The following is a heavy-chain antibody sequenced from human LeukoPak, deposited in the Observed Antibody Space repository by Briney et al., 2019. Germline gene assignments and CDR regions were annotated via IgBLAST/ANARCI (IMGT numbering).Heavy chain of an antibody. CDR2: IKPDGSEK. J-gene: IGHJ4*02. D-gene: IGHD1-26*01. V-gene: IGHV3-7*05. CDR3: ARDGAPSGSYFDY. CDR1: GFTFSSYW. Sequence: GGSLRLSCTASGFTFSSYWTSWVRQAPGKGLEWVANIKPDGSEKYYVDSVKGRFTISRDNAKNSLYLQMNSLRAEDTAVYYCARDGAPSGSYFDYWGQGTLVTVSS.